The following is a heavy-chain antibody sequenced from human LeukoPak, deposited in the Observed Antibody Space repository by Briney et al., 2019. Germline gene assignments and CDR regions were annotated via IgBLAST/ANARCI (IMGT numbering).Heavy chain of an antibody. D-gene: IGHD6-13*01. CDR1: GFTFSSYA. J-gene: IGHJ6*04. V-gene: IGHV3-30*04. Sequence: GGSLRLSCAASGFTFSSYAMHWVRQAPGKGLEWVAVISYDGSNKYYADSVKGRFTISRDNSKNTLYLQMNSLRAEDTVVYYCATDGGRQQLVYGMDVWGKGTTVTVSS. CDR2: ISYDGSNK. CDR3: ATDGGRQQLVYGMDV.